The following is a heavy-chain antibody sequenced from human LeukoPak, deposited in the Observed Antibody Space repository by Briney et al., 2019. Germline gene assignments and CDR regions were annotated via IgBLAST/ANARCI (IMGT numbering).Heavy chain of an antibody. CDR1: GGSISSGSYC. D-gene: IGHD3-3*01. CDR3: ARWGYDFWSGYYTVRGFDP. V-gene: IGHV4-61*02. Sequence: SQTLSLTCTVSGGSISSGSYCWSWIRQPAGKGLEWIGRIYTSGSTNYNPSLKRRVTISVDTSKNQSSLKLSSVTAADTAVYYCARWGYDFWSGYYTVRGFDPWGQGTLVTVSS. J-gene: IGHJ5*02. CDR2: IYTSGST.